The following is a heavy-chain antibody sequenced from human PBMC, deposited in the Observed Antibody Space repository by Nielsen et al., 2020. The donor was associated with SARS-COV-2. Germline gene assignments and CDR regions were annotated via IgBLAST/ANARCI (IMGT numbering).Heavy chain of an antibody. CDR1: GFTFSNAW. Sequence: GESLKISCAASGFTFSNAWMSWVRQAPGKGLEWVGRIKSKTDGGTTDYAAPVKGSFTISRDDSKNTLYLQMNSLKTEDTAVYYCTTPLHNWNDDFDPWGQGTLVTVSS. CDR2: IKSKTDGGTT. CDR3: TTPLHNWNDDFDP. J-gene: IGHJ5*02. V-gene: IGHV3-15*01. D-gene: IGHD1-1*01.